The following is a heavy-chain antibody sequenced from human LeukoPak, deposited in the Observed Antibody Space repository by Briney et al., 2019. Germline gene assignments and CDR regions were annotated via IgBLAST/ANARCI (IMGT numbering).Heavy chain of an antibody. CDR3: AREDSSSWYWFDP. Sequence: SQTLSLTCTVYGGSISSGSYYWSWIRQPAGKGLEWIGRIYTSGSTNYNPSLKSRVTISVDTSKNQFSLKLSSVTAADTAVYYCAREDSSSWYWFDPWGQGTLVTVSS. CDR2: IYTSGST. D-gene: IGHD6-13*01. V-gene: IGHV4-61*02. CDR1: GGSISSGSYY. J-gene: IGHJ5*02.